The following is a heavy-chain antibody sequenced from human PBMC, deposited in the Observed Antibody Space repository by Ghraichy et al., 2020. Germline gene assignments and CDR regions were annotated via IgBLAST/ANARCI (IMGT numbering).Heavy chain of an antibody. Sequence: ETLSLTCAASGFTFSDYSMNWVRQAPGRGLEWVSYIGGTTSTIYYADSVKGRFTISRDNGKNSLYLQMNSLRDEDTAVYYCARAARSGQRPYWGQGTLVTVSS. CDR2: IGGTTSTI. CDR1: GFTFSDYS. D-gene: IGHD6-25*01. V-gene: IGHV3-48*02. J-gene: IGHJ4*02. CDR3: ARAARSGQRPY.